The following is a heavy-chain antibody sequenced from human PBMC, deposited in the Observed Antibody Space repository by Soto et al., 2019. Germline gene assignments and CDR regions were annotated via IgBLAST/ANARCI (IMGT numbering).Heavy chain of an antibody. V-gene: IGHV3-33*01. Sequence: QVQLVESGGGVVQPGRSLRLSCATSGFTFSSYGMHWVRQAPGKGLERVSFIWYDGGNTYYADSVKGRFTISRDNSKHTLYLQMNSLRAEDTAVYYCARQDCSGTNCYGRQEYYGLDVWGQGTTVTVSS. J-gene: IGHJ6*02. D-gene: IGHD2-2*01. CDR3: ARQDCSGTNCYGRQEYYGLDV. CDR2: IWYDGGNT. CDR1: GFTFSSYG.